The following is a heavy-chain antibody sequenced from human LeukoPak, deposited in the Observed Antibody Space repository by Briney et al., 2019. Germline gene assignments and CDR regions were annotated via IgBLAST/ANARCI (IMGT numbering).Heavy chain of an antibody. D-gene: IGHD6-19*01. CDR1: GGSINSYY. Sequence: SETLSLTCTVSGGSINSYYWSWIRQPAGKGLEWIGRIYASGSTNYNPSLKSRVTISADTSKNQFSLKLSSVTAADTAMYYCARRGYSSGWYYFDYWGQGALVTVAS. CDR2: IYASGST. J-gene: IGHJ4*02. CDR3: ARRGYSSGWYYFDY. V-gene: IGHV4-4*07.